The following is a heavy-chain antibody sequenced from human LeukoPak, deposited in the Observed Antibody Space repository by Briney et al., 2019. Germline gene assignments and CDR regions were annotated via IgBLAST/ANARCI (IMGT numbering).Heavy chain of an antibody. CDR1: GYTFTSLG. J-gene: IGHJ4*02. Sequence: ASVTVSCKASGYTFTSLGISWVRQPPGEGVEWMGCISAYNGNTNYAQKLQGRVTMTTDTSTSRAYMELRSLRSDDTAVYYCARVITMVRGVISDLFDYWGQGALVTVSS. D-gene: IGHD3-10*01. CDR2: ISAYNGNT. CDR3: ARVITMVRGVISDLFDY. V-gene: IGHV1-18*01.